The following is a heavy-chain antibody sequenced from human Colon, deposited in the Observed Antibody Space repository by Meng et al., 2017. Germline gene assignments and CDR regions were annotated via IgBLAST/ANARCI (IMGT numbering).Heavy chain of an antibody. J-gene: IGHJ4*02. CDR1: GFTFGTSG. Sequence: GGSLRLSCTASGFTFGTSGMHWVRQTPGKGLEWIAAIWHDGITKFYGKSVGGRFNISRDDSRNTVFLQMNNLTAEDTGVYFCARDAGSVWLAYYFDSWGQGTLVTVSS. CDR2: IWHDGITK. D-gene: IGHD3-10*01. CDR3: ARDAGSVWLAYYFDS. V-gene: IGHV3-33*01.